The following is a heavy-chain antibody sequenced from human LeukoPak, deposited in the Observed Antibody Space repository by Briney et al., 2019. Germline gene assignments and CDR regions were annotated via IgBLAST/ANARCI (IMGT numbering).Heavy chain of an antibody. CDR2: IYYSGNT. Sequence: TSETLSLTCTVSGVSISSSNSYWGWIRQPPGKGLEWIGSIYYSGNTYYNASLKSQVSISIDTSKNQFSLRLTSVTAADTAVYYCARQTGSGLFILPGGQGTLVTISS. V-gene: IGHV4-39*01. J-gene: IGHJ4*02. CDR3: ARQTGSGLFILP. D-gene: IGHD3/OR15-3a*01. CDR1: GVSISSSNSY.